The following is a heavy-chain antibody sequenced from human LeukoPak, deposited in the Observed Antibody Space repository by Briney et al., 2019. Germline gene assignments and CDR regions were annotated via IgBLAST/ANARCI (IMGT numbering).Heavy chain of an antibody. V-gene: IGHV3-7*01. Sequence: QPGGSLRLSCAASGLTISRYWMSWVRLVPGKGPESVAHIKHDSSETYYVDSVRGRFIISRDNVKNSLYLQMNSLRVEDTAAYHCARGPTDFDASDIWGHGTLVTVSS. CDR2: IKHDSSET. D-gene: IGHD1-26*01. CDR1: GLTISRYW. CDR3: ARGPTDFDASDI. J-gene: IGHJ3*02.